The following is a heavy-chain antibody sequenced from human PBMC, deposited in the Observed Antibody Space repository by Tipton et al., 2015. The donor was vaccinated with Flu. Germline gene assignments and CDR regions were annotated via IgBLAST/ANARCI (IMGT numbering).Heavy chain of an antibody. V-gene: IGHV4-38-2*02. Sequence: TLSLTCSVSGDSIGSRYFWGWIRQPPGKGLEWIGNVHQTGSTYYNPSLRGRVTIAVDRPKNQFSLRLTSVTAEDTAVYYCARASHGDYVANWYFDLWGRGTLVTVSS. J-gene: IGHJ2*01. D-gene: IGHD4-17*01. CDR2: VHQTGST. CDR1: GDSIGSRYF. CDR3: ARASHGDYVANWYFDL.